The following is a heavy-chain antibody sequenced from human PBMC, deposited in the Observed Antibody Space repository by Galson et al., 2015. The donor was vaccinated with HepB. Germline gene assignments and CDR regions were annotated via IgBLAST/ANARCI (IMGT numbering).Heavy chain of an antibody. V-gene: IGHV1-18*01. D-gene: IGHD2-15*01. Sequence: SVKVSCKASGYTFTNYGISWVRQAPGQGLEWMGWVSAYNRNTNYGQKFQGRVTMTTDTSTSTAYMELRSLRSDDTAIYYCAKHYCSGSACYPLFYYYGLDVWGQGTTVTVSS. CDR2: VSAYNRNT. CDR3: AKHYCSGSACYPLFYYYGLDV. CDR1: GYTFTNYG. J-gene: IGHJ6*02.